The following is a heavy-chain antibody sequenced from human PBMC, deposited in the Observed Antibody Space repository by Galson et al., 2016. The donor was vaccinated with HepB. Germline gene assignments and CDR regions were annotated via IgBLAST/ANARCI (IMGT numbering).Heavy chain of an antibody. CDR3: ASTFQGAY. CDR2: ISNSGST. Sequence: SETLSLTCTVSGVSSRTYYWNWIRQAPGKGLEWIGYISNSGSTNYNPPLKSRVTISVDTSKNHFSLKLSSVNDADTAVYYCASTFQGAYWGQGTLVTVSS. D-gene: IGHD2/OR15-2a*01. CDR1: GVSSRTYY. J-gene: IGHJ4*02. V-gene: IGHV4-59*01.